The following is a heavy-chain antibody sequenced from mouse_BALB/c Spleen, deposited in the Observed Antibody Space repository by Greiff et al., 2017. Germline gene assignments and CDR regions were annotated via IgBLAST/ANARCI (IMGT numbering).Heavy chain of an antibody. V-gene: IGHV3-2*02. Sequence: VQLKQSGPGLVKPSQSLSLTCTVTGYSITSDYAWNWIRQFPGNKLEWMGYISYSGSTSYNPSLKSRISITRDTSKNQFFLQLNSVTTEDTATYYCASSITTVGYAMDYWGQGTSVTVSS. J-gene: IGHJ4*01. CDR3: ASSITTVGYAMDY. CDR2: ISYSGST. D-gene: IGHD1-1*01. CDR1: GYSITSDYA.